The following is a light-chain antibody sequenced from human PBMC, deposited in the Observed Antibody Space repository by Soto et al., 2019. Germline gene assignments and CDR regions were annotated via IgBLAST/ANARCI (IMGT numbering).Light chain of an antibody. V-gene: IGLV2-14*01. CDR3: SSYTSSSTLYV. CDR2: EVN. Sequence: QSVLTQPASVSGSPRQSITISCTGASSDVGSYTYVSWNQQHPGKAPKLMIYEVNNRPSGVSNRFSGSKSGNTASLTISGLQAEDEADYYCSSYTSSSTLYVFGTGTMVTVL. J-gene: IGLJ1*01. CDR1: SSDVGSYTY.